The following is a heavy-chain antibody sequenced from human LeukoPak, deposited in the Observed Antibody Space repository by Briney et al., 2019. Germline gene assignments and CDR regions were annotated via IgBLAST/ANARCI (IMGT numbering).Heavy chain of an antibody. J-gene: IGHJ4*02. D-gene: IGHD4-23*01. CDR3: ARYYGGVDY. CDR2: INHSGST. V-gene: IGHV4-39*07. Sequence: SETLSLTCTVSGGFISSGGYYWSWIRQPPGKGLEWIGEINHSGSTNYNPSLKSRVTISVDTSKNQFSLKLSSVTAADTAVYYCARYYGGVDYWGQGTLVTVSS. CDR1: GGFISSGGYY.